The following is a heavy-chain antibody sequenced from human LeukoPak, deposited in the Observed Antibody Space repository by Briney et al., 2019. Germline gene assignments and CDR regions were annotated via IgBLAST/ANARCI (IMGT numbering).Heavy chain of an antibody. CDR1: GGTFGSYA. CDR2: IIPILGIA. CDR3: ARPEGNQPDDAFDI. D-gene: IGHD1-14*01. V-gene: IGHV1-69*04. J-gene: IGHJ3*02. Sequence: ASVKVSCKASGGTFGSYAISWVRQAPGQGLEWMGRIIPILGIANYAQKFQGRVTITADKSTSTAYMELSSLRSEDTAVYYCARPEGNQPDDAFDIWGQGTMVTVSS.